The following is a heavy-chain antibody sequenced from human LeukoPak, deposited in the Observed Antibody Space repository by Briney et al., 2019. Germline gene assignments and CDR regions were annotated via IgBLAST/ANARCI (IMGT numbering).Heavy chain of an antibody. D-gene: IGHD1-1*01. J-gene: IGHJ4*02. CDR1: GYTFTSYY. Sequence: GASVKVSCKASGYTFTSYYVHWVRQAPGQGLEWMGIINPSGGSTSYAQKFQGRVTMTRDTSTSTVYMELSSLRSEDTAVCYCASHARDNDYWGQGTLVTVSS. CDR3: ASHARDNDY. V-gene: IGHV1-46*01. CDR2: INPSGGST.